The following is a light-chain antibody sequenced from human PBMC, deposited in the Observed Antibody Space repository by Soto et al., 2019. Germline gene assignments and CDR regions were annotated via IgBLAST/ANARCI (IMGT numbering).Light chain of an antibody. CDR1: ESVSTN. V-gene: IGKV3-20*01. CDR2: GAS. J-gene: IGKJ1*01. CDR3: QQYGSSSWT. Sequence: EILLTQSPGTLSLAPGERVTLSCRASESVSTNLAWYQQKAGQAPRLLIYGASSRATGIPDRFSGSGSGTDFTLTLSRLEPEDFAVYYCQQYGSSSWTFGQGTKVDIK.